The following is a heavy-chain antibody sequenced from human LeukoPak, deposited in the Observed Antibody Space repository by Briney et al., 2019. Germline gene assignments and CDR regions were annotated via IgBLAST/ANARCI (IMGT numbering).Heavy chain of an antibody. J-gene: IGHJ4*02. CDR2: ISGSGDNT. CDR1: GFTFSSYA. V-gene: IGHV3-23*01. Sequence: GGSLRLSCAASGFTFSSYAMSWVRQAPGKGLEWVSGISGSGDNTYYADSVKGRFTISRGNSKNTLYVQVNSLGTEDTAAYYCAKGSYYDSSGSFYFDYWGQGTLATVSS. D-gene: IGHD3-22*01. CDR3: AKGSYYDSSGSFYFDY.